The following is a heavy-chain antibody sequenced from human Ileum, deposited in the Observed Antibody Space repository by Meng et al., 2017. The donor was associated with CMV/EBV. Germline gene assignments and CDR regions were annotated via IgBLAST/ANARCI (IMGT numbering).Heavy chain of an antibody. CDR1: GFPLSTNGMG. Sequence: QITLKEYGPTLLKRTHTLTLTCNFSGFPLSTNGMGVGWLRQPPGKALEWLALIYWDDDKRYSPSLKSRLTVTKDTSRNQVVLTLTNMDPVDTATYYCAHKQAASDYVWHYWGQGTLVTVYS. CDR3: AHKQAASDYVWHY. J-gene: IGHJ4*02. D-gene: IGHD3-16*01. V-gene: IGHV2-5*02. CDR2: IYWDDDK.